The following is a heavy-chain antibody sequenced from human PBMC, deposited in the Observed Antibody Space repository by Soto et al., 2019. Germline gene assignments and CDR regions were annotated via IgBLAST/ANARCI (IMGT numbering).Heavy chain of an antibody. D-gene: IGHD2-2*02. J-gene: IGHJ6*02. V-gene: IGHV4-4*07. CDR2: IYTSGST. CDR1: GGSISSYY. CDR3: ARAGYCSSTSCYTGSVTGYYYGMDV. Sequence: QVQLQESGPGLVKPSETLSLTCTVSGGSISSYYWSWIRQPAGKGLEWIGRIYTSGSTNYNPSLKSRVTMSVDTSKNQCALKLSSVTAADTAVYYCARAGYCSSTSCYTGSVTGYYYGMDVWGQGTTVTVSS.